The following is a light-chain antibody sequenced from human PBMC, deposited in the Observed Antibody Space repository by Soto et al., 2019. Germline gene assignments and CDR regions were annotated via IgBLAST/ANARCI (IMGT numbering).Light chain of an antibody. CDR1: SRDIGTYNY. CDR2: EVN. V-gene: IGLV2-8*01. Sequence: QSVLTQPPSASGSPGQSVTISCTGSSRDIGTYNYVSWYQQHPGKAPKLIIYEVNKRPSGVPDRFSGSKSGNTASLTVSGLQAEDEGDYYCSSYAGTNTPFGGGTKLTVL. CDR3: SSYAGTNTP. J-gene: IGLJ2*01.